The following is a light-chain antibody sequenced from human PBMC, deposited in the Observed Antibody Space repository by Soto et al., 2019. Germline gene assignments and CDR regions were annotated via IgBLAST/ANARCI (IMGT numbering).Light chain of an antibody. CDR1: ESVGSTF. CDR3: HHYGTSPPHT. J-gene: IGKJ4*01. V-gene: IGKV3-20*01. Sequence: EIVLTQSPGTLSLSPGERATLSCRASESVGSTFLAWFQQKPGQAPRLLIYGASTRDNDIPDRFSGSGSGTYFTLTISRLEAEDSAVYYCHHYGTSPPHTFGGGTKVEIK. CDR2: GAS.